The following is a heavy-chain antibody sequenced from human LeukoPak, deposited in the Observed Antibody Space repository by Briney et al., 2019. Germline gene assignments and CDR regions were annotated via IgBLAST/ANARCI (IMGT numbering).Heavy chain of an antibody. CDR2: IYYSGST. J-gene: IGHJ6*02. CDR1: GGSISSGDYY. V-gene: IGHV4-30-4*01. CDR3: ARALLEWLPYGMDV. Sequence: PSQTLSLTCTVSGGSISSGDYYWSWNRQPPGKGLEWIGYIYYSGSTYYNPSLKSRVTISVDTSKNQFSLKLSSVTAADTAVYYCARALLEWLPYGMDVWGQGTTVTVSS. D-gene: IGHD3-3*01.